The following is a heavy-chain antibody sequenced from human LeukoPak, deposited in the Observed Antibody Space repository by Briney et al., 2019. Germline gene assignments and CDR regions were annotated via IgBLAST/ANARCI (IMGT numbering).Heavy chain of an antibody. D-gene: IGHD5/OR15-5a*01. Sequence: SETLSLTCTVSGYSISSGYYWGWIRQPPGKGLEWIGSIYHSGSTYYNPSLKSRVTISVDTSKNQFSLKLSSVTAADTAVYYCARGVSTLVYFDYRGQGTLVTVSS. CDR2: IYHSGST. J-gene: IGHJ4*02. V-gene: IGHV4-38-2*02. CDR3: ARGVSTLVYFDY. CDR1: GYSISSGYY.